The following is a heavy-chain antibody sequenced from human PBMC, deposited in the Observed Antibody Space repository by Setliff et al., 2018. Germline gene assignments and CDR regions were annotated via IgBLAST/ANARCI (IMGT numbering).Heavy chain of an antibody. CDR1: GYMFRSYG. J-gene: IGHJ6*02. V-gene: IGHV1-18*04. CDR2: ISAYNDNT. CDR3: AITALQTYYYYYYGMDV. D-gene: IGHD4-4*01. Sequence: ASVKVSCKASGYMFRSYGINWMRQAPGQGFEWMGWISAYNDNTKSAQKFQDRITMTTDTSTSTAYMELRSLRSDDTAVYYCAITALQTYYYYYYGMDVWGQGTTVTVSS.